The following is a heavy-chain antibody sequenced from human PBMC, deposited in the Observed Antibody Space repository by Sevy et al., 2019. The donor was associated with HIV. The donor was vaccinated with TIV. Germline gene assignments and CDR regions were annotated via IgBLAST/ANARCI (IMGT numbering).Heavy chain of an antibody. J-gene: IGHJ4*02. CDR1: GFTFSSYS. CDR3: ARYSSSWYVSDY. V-gene: IGHV3-21*01. Sequence: GGSLRLSCTASGFTFSSYSMDWVRQAPGKGLEWVSSISSSSSYIYYADSVKGRFTISRDNAKNSLHLQMNSLRAEDTAVYYCARYSSSWYVSDYWGQGTLVTVSS. D-gene: IGHD6-13*01. CDR2: ISSSSSYI.